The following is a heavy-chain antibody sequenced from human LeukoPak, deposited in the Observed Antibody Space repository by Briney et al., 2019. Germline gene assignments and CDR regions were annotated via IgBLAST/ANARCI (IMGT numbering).Heavy chain of an antibody. Sequence: SETLSLTCTVPGGSISSYYWSWIRQPPGKGLEWIGYIYYSGSTNYNPSLKSRVTISVDTSKNQFSLKLSSVTAADTAVYYCARSYYDGTFLFDYWGQGTLVTVSS. V-gene: IGHV4-59*08. D-gene: IGHD3-22*01. CDR2: IYYSGST. J-gene: IGHJ4*02. CDR1: GGSISSYY. CDR3: ARSYYDGTFLFDY.